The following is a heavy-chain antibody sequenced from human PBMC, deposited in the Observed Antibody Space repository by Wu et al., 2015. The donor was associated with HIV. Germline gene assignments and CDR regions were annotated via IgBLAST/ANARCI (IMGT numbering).Heavy chain of an antibody. D-gene: IGHD2-15*01. CDR1: GYTFTGYY. Sequence: QVQLVQSGAEVKKPGASVKVSCKASGYTFTGYYMHWVRQAPGQGLEWMGWINPNSGGTNYAQKFQGRVTMTRDTSISTAYMELSRLRSDDTAVYYCARGVTRDIVVVVAAYDYWGQGTLVTVSS. J-gene: IGHJ4*02. CDR2: INPNSGGT. V-gene: IGHV1-2*02. CDR3: ARGVTRDIVVVVAAYDY.